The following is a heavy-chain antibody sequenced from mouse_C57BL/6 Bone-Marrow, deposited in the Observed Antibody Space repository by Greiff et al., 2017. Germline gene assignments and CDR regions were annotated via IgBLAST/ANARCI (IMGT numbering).Heavy chain of an antibody. CDR1: GYTFTGYW. V-gene: IGHV1-9*01. D-gene: IGHD1-1*01. CDR3: ARATVADY. Sequence: QVQLLQSGAELMKPGASVKLSCKASGYTFTGYWIGWVKQKPGHGLEWIGDILPGSGSTNSNEKFKGKATFTADTSYNTAYMQLSRLTTEDSAIYCCARATVADYWGQGTTRTVSS. CDR2: ILPGSGST. J-gene: IGHJ2*01.